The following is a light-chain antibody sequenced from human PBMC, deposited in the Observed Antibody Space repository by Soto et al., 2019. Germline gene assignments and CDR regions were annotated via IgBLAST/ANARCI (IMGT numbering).Light chain of an antibody. CDR3: QQYYSYPKT. V-gene: IGKV1-8*01. J-gene: IGKJ1*01. CDR2: AAS. Sequence: AIRMTQSPSSFSASTGDRVTITCRASQGISSYLAWYQQKPGKAPKLLIYAASTLQSGVPSRFSGSGSGTDFTLTISCLQSEDFATYYCQQYYSYPKTFGQGPKV. CDR1: QGISSY.